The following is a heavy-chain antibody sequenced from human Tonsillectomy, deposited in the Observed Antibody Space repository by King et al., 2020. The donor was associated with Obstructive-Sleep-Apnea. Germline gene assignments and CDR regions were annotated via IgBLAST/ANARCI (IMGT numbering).Heavy chain of an antibody. V-gene: IGHV3-23*04. D-gene: IGHD2-15*01. CDR2: ISGSGGST. CDR1: GFTFSSYA. CDR3: AKDTDVVVVAATDNWFDP. J-gene: IGHJ5*02. Sequence: VQLVESGGGLVQPGGSLRLSCAASGFTFSSYAMSWVRQAPGKGLEWVSAISGSGGSTYYADSVKGRFTISRDNSKNTLYLQMNSLRAEDTAVYYCAKDTDVVVVAATDNWFDPWGQGTLVTVSS.